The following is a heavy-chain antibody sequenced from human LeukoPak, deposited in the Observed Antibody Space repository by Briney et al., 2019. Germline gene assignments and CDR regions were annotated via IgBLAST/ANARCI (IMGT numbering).Heavy chain of an antibody. J-gene: IGHJ6*02. V-gene: IGHV3-23*01. CDR3: AEVGTRGFFSSSESHYYYGMDV. CDR2: ISGRVGRT. D-gene: IGHD3-10*01. Sequence: GGSLRLSCAPAGFTFSIYAMSWVRQSPGEGLEWVSAISGRVGRTYYADSVEGRFTISRDNSKNTLYLQMNSLTAEDTAVYYCAEVGTRGFFSSSESHYYYGMDVWGQGTTVTVSS. CDR1: GFTFSIYA.